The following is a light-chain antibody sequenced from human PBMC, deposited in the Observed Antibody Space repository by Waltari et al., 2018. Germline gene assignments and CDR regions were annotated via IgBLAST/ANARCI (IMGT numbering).Light chain of an antibody. CDR2: DKN. CDR3: HSRDASGVGGS. CDR1: SLSSYY. V-gene: IGLV3-19*01. J-gene: IGLJ2*01. Sequence: SSELPQDPAVSVAMGQTVRITCQGDSLSSYYASWYQQRPGQAPILVLYDKNNRPSGVPDRFSGSSSDNTASLTITGAQAEDEASYYCHSRDASGVGGSFGGGTKLTVL.